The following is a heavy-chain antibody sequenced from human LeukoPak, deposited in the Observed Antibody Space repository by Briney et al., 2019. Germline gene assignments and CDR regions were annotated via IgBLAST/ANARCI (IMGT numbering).Heavy chain of an antibody. Sequence: GASVKVSCKASGYTFTGYYMHWVRQAPGQGLEWMGWINPNSGGTNYAQKFQGRVTMTRDTSISTASMELSSLKPDDTAVYYCARGEGVAARQSWFDPWGQGTLVTVSS. V-gene: IGHV1-2*02. J-gene: IGHJ5*02. D-gene: IGHD6-6*01. CDR1: GYTFTGYY. CDR2: INPNSGGT. CDR3: ARGEGVAARQSWFDP.